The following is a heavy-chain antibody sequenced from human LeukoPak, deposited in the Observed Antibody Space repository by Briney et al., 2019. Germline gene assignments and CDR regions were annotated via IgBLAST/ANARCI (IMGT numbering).Heavy chain of an antibody. Sequence: TLSLTXXXXGGSSXNXFWSWIRQPPGKGLEWIGYISYSGSTNNHNPSLKSRVTISVDTSKNQFSLKLSSVTAADTAVYYCARHTTSGWYQVVYWGQGTLVTVSS. CDR3: ARHTTSGWYQVVY. J-gene: IGHJ4*02. CDR2: ISYSGST. V-gene: IGHV4-59*01. D-gene: IGHD6-19*01. CDR1: GGSSXNXF.